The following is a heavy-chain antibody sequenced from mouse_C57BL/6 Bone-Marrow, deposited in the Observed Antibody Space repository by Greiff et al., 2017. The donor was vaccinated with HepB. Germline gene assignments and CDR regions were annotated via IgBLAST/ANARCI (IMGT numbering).Heavy chain of an antibody. CDR2: IYPGNSDT. Sequence: EVQLQQSGTVLARPGASVKMSCKTSGYTFTSYWMHWVKQRPGQGLEWIGAIYPGNSDTSYNQKFKGKAKLTAVTSASTAYMELSSLTNEYAAVYYGTRPQYWYGSSYDYWGQGTTLTVSS. CDR3: TRPQYWYGSSYDY. J-gene: IGHJ2*01. CDR1: GYTFTSYW. V-gene: IGHV1-5*01. D-gene: IGHD1-1*01.